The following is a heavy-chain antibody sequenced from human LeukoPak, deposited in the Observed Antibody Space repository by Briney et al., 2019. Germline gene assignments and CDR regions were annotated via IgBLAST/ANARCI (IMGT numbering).Heavy chain of an antibody. V-gene: IGHV7-4-1*02. CDR3: AREGEYYDFWSGYYRGWDYYYYMDV. CDR1: GYTFTSYA. J-gene: IGHJ6*03. Sequence: ASVKVSFKASGYTFTSYAMNWVRQAPGQGLEWMRWINTNTGNPTYAQGFTGRFVFSLDTSVSTAYLQISSLKAEDTAVYYCAREGEYYDFWSGYYRGWDYYYYMDVWGKGTTVTVSS. D-gene: IGHD3-3*01. CDR2: INTNTGNP.